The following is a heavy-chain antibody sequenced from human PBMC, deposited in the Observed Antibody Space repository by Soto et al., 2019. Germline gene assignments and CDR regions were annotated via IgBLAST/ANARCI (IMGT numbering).Heavy chain of an antibody. J-gene: IGHJ6*02. CDR2: IKSKTDGGTT. V-gene: IGHV3-15*01. D-gene: IGHD6-6*01. Sequence: SGGSLRLSCAASGFTFSNAWMSWVRQAPGKGLEWVGRIKSKTDGGTTDYAAPVKGRFTISRDESKNTLYLQMNSLKTEDTAVYYCTTEYSSSSVYYYYGMDVWGQGTTVTVSS. CDR1: GFTFSNAW. CDR3: TTEYSSSSVYYYYGMDV.